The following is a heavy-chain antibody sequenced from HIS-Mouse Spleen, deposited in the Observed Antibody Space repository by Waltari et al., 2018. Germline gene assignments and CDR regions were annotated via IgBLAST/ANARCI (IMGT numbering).Heavy chain of an antibody. J-gene: IGHJ4*02. CDR2: RWYDGSNK. D-gene: IGHD2-8*01. V-gene: IGHV3-33*06. Sequence: QVQLVESGGGVVQPGRSLRLSCAASGFTFSSYGMHWVGQAPGRGLEWVAVRWYDGSNKYYADSVKGRFTISRDNSKNTLYLQMNSLRAEDTAVYYCAKGGLMVYAIGDYWGQGTLVTVSS. CDR1: GFTFSSYG. CDR3: AKGGLMVYAIGDY.